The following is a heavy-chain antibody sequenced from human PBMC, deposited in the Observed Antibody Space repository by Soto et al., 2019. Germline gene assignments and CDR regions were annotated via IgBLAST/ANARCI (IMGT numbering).Heavy chain of an antibody. D-gene: IGHD4-17*01. V-gene: IGHV3-30*18. CDR1: GFTFSNYA. CDR2: ISSDGSEK. CDR3: ANSWATLTTGFDF. J-gene: IGHJ4*02. Sequence: GGSLRLSCVASGFTFSNYAMHWVRQAPGKGLGWVAVISSDGSEKYYLDSVRDRFTISRDNSKNTLYLQMNNLRPEDTAMYYCANSWATLTTGFDFWGQGALVTVSS.